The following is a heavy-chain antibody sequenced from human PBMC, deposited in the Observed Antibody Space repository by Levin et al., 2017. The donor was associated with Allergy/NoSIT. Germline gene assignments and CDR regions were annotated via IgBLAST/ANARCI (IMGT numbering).Heavy chain of an antibody. CDR1: GGSITNYY. CDR2: IDHNGGT. Sequence: SQTLSLTCTVSGGSITNYYWTWIRQPPGKGLDWIGYIDHNGGTNYNPSLKSRVTISVDTSRNQLSLKLNSVTAADTAVYFCARDRGDYYTLGSWFDPWGQGTLVTVSS. J-gene: IGHJ5*02. D-gene: IGHD2-21*01. CDR3: ARDRGDYYTLGSWFDP. V-gene: IGHV4-59*01.